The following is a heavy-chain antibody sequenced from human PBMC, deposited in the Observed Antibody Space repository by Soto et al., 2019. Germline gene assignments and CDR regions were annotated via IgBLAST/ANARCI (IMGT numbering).Heavy chain of an antibody. V-gene: IGHV4-31*03. CDR3: ARDWGGSGLALDY. J-gene: IGHJ4*02. CDR1: GGSISSGDYF. Sequence: SETLSLTCTVSGGSISSGDYFWSWIRQHPGKGLEWIGYIYYSGSTYYNPSLNSRVTISVDTSKNQFSLKLSSVTAADTAVYYCARDWGGSGLALDYWGQGTLVTVSS. CDR2: IYYSGST. D-gene: IGHD3-10*01.